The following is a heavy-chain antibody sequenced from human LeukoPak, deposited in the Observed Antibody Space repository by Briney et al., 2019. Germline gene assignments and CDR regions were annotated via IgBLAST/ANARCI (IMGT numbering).Heavy chain of an antibody. CDR3: ARDVTTVFNYY. CDR2: ISAYYGNT. Sequence: GASVKVFCKASGYTFTSYGISWVRQAPGQGLEWVGWISAYYGNTNYAQMLQGRVTMTTDTSTSTAYMELMSLRSDDTAVYYCARDVTTVFNYYWGQGTLVTVSS. V-gene: IGHV1-18*01. D-gene: IGHD4-17*01. J-gene: IGHJ4*02. CDR1: GYTFTSYG.